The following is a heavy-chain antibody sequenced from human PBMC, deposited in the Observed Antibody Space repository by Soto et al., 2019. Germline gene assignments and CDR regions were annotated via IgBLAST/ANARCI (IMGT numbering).Heavy chain of an antibody. V-gene: IGHV3-15*07. J-gene: IGHJ4*02. D-gene: IGHD6-13*01. Sequence: GGSLRLSCVASRFNFSAAWLNWVRQIPGKGLEWVGRIIPISEGGTTAYAEAVKGRFTISRDDSKNALHLQMDSLKTEDSAVYYCTTVTYSSRPTWGLGTLVTVSS. CDR1: RFNFSAAW. CDR3: TTVTYSSRPT. CDR2: IIPISEGGTT.